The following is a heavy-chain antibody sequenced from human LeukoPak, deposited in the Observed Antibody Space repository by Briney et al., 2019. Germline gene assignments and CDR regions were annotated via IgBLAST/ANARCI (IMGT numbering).Heavy chain of an antibody. V-gene: IGHV3-13*01. J-gene: IGHJ6*04. Sequence: PGGSLRLSCAASGFTFSSYDMHWVRQATGKGLEWVSAIGTAGDTYYPGSVKGRFTISRDNAKNSLCLQMNSLRAEDTAVYYCASLVGATNLDVWGKGTTVTVSS. CDR1: GFTFSSYD. CDR3: ASLVGATNLDV. D-gene: IGHD1-26*01. CDR2: IGTAGDT.